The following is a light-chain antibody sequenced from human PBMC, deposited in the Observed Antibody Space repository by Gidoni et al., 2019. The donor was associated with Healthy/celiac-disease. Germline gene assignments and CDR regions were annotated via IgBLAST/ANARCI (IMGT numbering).Light chain of an antibody. J-gene: IGKJ1*01. CDR2: WAS. V-gene: IGKV4-1*01. Sequence: DIVLTQSPDSLTVSLGERATINCKSSQSLLYISNNKNYLAWYQQKPGQPPKLLIYWASTRESGVPDRFSGSGSGTDFTLTISSLQAEDGAVYYCQQYYSTRTFGQGTKVEIK. CDR1: QSLLYISNNKNY. CDR3: QQYYSTRT.